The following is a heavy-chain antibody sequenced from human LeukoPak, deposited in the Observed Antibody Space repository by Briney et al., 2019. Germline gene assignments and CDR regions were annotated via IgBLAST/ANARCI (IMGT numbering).Heavy chain of an antibody. CDR3: ARAYYYDSSGYFSVPVFDP. D-gene: IGHD3-22*01. V-gene: IGHV3-21*01. Sequence: GGSLRLSCAASGFTFSSYSMNWVRQAPGKGLEWVSSISSSSSYIYYADSVKGRFTISRDNAKNSLYLQMNSLRAEGTAVYYCARAYYYDSSGYFSVPVFDPWGQGTLVTVSS. CDR2: ISSSSSYI. J-gene: IGHJ5*02. CDR1: GFTFSSYS.